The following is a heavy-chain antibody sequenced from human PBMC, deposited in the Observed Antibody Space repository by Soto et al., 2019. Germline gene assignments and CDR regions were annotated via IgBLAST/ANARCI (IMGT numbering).Heavy chain of an antibody. D-gene: IGHD1-26*01. CDR3: SRGNCGSYFHYSSYTDMYI. Sequence: SETLSLTCTVSGGSISSGDYYWSWIRQPPGKGLEWIGYIYYSGSTNYNPSLKSRVTISVDTSKNQFSLKLSSVTAADTAVYYCSRGNCGSYFHYSSYTDMYIWCQGNTLTVSS. CDR1: GGSISSGDYY. J-gene: IGHJ6*02. CDR2: IYYSGST. V-gene: IGHV4-61*08.